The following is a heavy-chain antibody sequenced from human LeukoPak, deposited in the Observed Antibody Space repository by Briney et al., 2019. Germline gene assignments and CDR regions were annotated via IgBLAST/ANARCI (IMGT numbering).Heavy chain of an antibody. D-gene: IGHD6-19*01. V-gene: IGHV3-7*01. CDR2: IKQDGSEK. Sequence: GGSLRLSCAASGFTFSSYWMSWVRQAPGKGLEWVANIKQDGSEKYYVDSVKGRFTISRDDAKNSLYLQMNSLRAEDTAVYYCARGGWLYYFDYWGQGTLVTVSS. J-gene: IGHJ4*02. CDR3: ARGGWLYYFDY. CDR1: GFTFSSYW.